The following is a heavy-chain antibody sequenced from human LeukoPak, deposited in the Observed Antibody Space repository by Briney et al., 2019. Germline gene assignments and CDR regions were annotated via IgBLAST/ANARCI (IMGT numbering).Heavy chain of an antibody. CDR3: ARALNLLDPVTLDY. V-gene: IGHV3-48*01. CDR2: IGISSSSI. Sequence: QTGGSLRLSCAGSGFTFSNYGMNWVRQAPGKGLEWLSYIGISSSSIYYADSVKGRFTISRDNAKNSLYLQMNSLRAEDTAVYYCARALNLLDPVTLDYWGQGTLVTVSS. D-gene: IGHD1-1*01. J-gene: IGHJ4*02. CDR1: GFTFSNYG.